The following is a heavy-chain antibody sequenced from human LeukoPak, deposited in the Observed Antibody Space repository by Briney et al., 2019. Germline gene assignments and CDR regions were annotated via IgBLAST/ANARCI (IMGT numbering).Heavy chain of an antibody. Sequence: PSETLSLTCTVSGGSISSGSYYWSWIRQPAGKGLEWIGRIYTSGSTNYNPSLKSRVTISVDTSKNQFSLKLSSVTAADTAVYYCARVTTWELDYRYFDLWGRGTLVTVSS. D-gene: IGHD1-26*01. V-gene: IGHV4-61*02. J-gene: IGHJ2*01. CDR3: ARVTTWELDYRYFDL. CDR1: GGSISSGSYY. CDR2: IYTSGST.